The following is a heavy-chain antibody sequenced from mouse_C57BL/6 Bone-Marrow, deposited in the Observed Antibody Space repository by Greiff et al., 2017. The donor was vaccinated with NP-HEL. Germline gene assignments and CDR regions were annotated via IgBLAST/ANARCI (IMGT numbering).Heavy chain of an antibody. V-gene: IGHV1-85*01. D-gene: IGHD1-1*01. Sequence: QVQLQQSGPELVKPGASVKLSCKASGYTFTSYDINWVKQRPGQGLEWIGWIYPRDGSTKYNEKFKGKATLTVDTSSSTAYMELHSLTSEDSAVYFCATHYGSSYWYFDVWGTGTTVTVSS. CDR2: IYPRDGST. CDR3: ATHYGSSYWYFDV. CDR1: GYTFTSYD. J-gene: IGHJ1*03.